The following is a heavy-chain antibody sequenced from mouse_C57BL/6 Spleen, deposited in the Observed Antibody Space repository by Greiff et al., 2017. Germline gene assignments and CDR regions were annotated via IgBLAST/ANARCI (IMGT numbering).Heavy chain of an antibody. CDR1: GYTFTDYN. D-gene: IGHD1-1*01. V-gene: IGHV1-22*01. CDR3: ARGYYYGSSPFDY. Sequence: VQLQQSGPELAKPGASVKMSCKASGYTFTDYNMHWVKQSHGKSLEWIGYINPNNGGTSYNQKFKGKATLTVNKSSSTAYMELRSLTSEDSAVYYCARGYYYGSSPFDYWGQGTTLTVSS. J-gene: IGHJ2*01. CDR2: INPNNGGT.